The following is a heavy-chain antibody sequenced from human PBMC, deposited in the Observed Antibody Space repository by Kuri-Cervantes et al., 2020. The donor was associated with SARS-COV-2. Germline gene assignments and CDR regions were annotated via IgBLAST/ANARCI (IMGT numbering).Heavy chain of an antibody. CDR1: GYTFTSYG. D-gene: IGHD3-16*02. Sequence: ASVKVSCKASGYTFTSYGISWVRQAPGQGLEWMGWISAYNGNTNYAQKLQGRVTMTTDTSTSTAYMELRSLRSDDTDVYYCARVGLMITFGGVIVIPPDYWGQGTLVTVSS. CDR3: ARVGLMITFGGVIVIPPDY. J-gene: IGHJ4*02. CDR2: ISAYNGNT. V-gene: IGHV1-18*01.